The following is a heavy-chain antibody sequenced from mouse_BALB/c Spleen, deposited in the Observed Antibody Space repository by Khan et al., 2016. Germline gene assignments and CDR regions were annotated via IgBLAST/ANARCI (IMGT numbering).Heavy chain of an antibody. CDR1: GYTFTSYW. Sequence: QVQLQQSGAELAKPGASVKMSCKASGYTFTSYWMHWVKQRPGQGLEWIGYINPSTGYPEYNQKFKDKATLTADKSSSTAYMQLSSLTSEDSAVYYCATSYYYGISYYAMDYWGQGTSVTVSS. J-gene: IGHJ4*01. CDR3: ATSYYYGISYYAMDY. CDR2: INPSTGYP. D-gene: IGHD1-1*01. V-gene: IGHV1-7*01.